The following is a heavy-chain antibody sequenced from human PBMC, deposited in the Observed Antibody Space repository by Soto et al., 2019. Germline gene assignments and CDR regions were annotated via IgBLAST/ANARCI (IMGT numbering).Heavy chain of an antibody. J-gene: IGHJ6*02. CDR1: GFTFGDYA. Sequence: GGSLRLSCTGSGFTFGDYAMSWSRQAPGKGLEWVGVIRSKAYGGTTDYAASVKGRLTILRDDSKSIAYLQMSSLQTEDTGVYYCTKYTHVSRYSYFGMDVWGHGTTVTVSS. CDR2: IRSKAYGGTT. D-gene: IGHD3-3*01. CDR3: TKYTHVSRYSYFGMDV. V-gene: IGHV3-49*03.